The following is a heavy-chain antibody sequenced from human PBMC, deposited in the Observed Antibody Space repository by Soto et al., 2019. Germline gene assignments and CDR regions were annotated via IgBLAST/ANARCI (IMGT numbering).Heavy chain of an antibody. CDR2: IKEDGSEK. CDR1: GFTFSSSW. D-gene: IGHD5-18*01. J-gene: IGHJ4*02. V-gene: IGHV3-7*01. Sequence: EVQLVESGGGLVQPGGSLRLSCAASGFTFSSSWMNWVRQAPGKGLEWVAGIKEDGSEKYVDIVKGRFTISRDNVENSLHLQMNSLRGEDSAVYFCARDRGYSSYDYWGLGTLVTVSS. CDR3: ARDRGYSSYDY.